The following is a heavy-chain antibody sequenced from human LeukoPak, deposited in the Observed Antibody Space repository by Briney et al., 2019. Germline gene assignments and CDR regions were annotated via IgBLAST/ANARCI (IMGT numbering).Heavy chain of an antibody. Sequence: SETLSLTCTVSGGSISNSNYYWGWIRQPPGKGLEWIGEIYHSGSTNYNPSLKSRVTISVDKSKNQFSLKLSSVTAADTAVYYCARDWPYSSGYYRYWYFDLWGRGTLVTVSS. J-gene: IGHJ2*01. CDR2: IYHSGST. D-gene: IGHD3-22*01. V-gene: IGHV4-39*07. CDR1: GGSISNSNYY. CDR3: ARDWPYSSGYYRYWYFDL.